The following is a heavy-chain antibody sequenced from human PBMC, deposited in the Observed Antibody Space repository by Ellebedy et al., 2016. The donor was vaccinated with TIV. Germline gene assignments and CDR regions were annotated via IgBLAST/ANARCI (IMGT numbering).Heavy chain of an antibody. D-gene: IGHD3-10*01. CDR1: GGTFSSYA. CDR2: IIPILGIA. V-gene: IGHV1-69*04. J-gene: IGHJ4*02. Sequence: AASVKVSCKASGGTFSSYAISWVRQAPGQGLEWMGRIIPILGIANYAQKFQGRVTITADKSTSTAYMELSSLRSEETAVYYCAKDPRADGSGSYSGGWGQGTLVTVSS. CDR3: AKDPRADGSGSYSGG.